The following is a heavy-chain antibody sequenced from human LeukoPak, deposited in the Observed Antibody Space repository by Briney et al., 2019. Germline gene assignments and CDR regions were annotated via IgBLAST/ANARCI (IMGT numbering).Heavy chain of an antibody. D-gene: IGHD6-19*01. Sequence: SDTLSLTCNVSGGSISSYYWSWIRQPAGKGLKWIGRIYTSGSTNYNPSLKSRVTMSVDTSKNQFSLKLSSVTAADTAVYYCARDQQWLAPHFDYWGQGTLVTVSS. V-gene: IGHV4-4*07. J-gene: IGHJ4*02. CDR2: IYTSGST. CDR1: GGSISSYY. CDR3: ARDQQWLAPHFDY.